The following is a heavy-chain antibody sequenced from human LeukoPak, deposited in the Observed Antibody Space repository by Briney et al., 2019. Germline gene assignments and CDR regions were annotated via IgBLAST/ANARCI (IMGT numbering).Heavy chain of an antibody. CDR3: AKTERDIIVVPDAIFDY. Sequence: GGTLRLSCAASGFTFSYSGLSWVRQAPGKGLEWVSDISGSGGSTYYADSVKGRFTISRDNSKNTLYLQMNSLRAEDTAVYYCAKTERDIIVVPDAIFDYWGQGTLVTVSS. CDR1: GFTFSYSG. CDR2: ISGSGGST. D-gene: IGHD2-2*01. V-gene: IGHV3-23*01. J-gene: IGHJ4*02.